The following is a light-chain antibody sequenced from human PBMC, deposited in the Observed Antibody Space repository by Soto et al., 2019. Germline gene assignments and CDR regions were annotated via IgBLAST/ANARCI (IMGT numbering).Light chain of an antibody. CDR2: EVS. Sequence: QSALTQPASVSGSPGQSITISCTGTSSDVGGYNYVSWYQQHPGKAPKLMIYEVSNRPSGVSNRFSGSKSGNTASLTISGLQAEVEADYYCSSYTSSSTLFGGGTKLTVL. V-gene: IGLV2-14*01. CDR3: SSYTSSSTL. CDR1: SSDVGGYNY. J-gene: IGLJ2*01.